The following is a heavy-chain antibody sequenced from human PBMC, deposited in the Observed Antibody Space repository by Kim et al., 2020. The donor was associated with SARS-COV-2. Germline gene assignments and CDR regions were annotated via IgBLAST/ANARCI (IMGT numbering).Heavy chain of an antibody. J-gene: IGHJ5*02. Sequence: GGSLRLSCAASGFTLSDYYMSWIRQAPGKGLEWVSSISVSSTYIHYAESVKGRFTISRDNAENAVYLQMNSLRVDDTAVYYCVRDRHRGSYDWFDAWGQGTPLTVSS. D-gene: IGHD1-26*01. CDR2: ISVSSTYI. CDR1: GFTLSDYY. CDR3: VRDRHRGSYDWFDA. V-gene: IGHV3-11*05.